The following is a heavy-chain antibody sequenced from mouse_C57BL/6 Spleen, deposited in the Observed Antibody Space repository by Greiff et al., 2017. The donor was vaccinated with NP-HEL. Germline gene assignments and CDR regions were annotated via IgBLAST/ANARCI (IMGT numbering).Heavy chain of an antibody. CDR2: IDPSDSYT. Sequence: VQLQQPGAELVKPGASVKLSCKASGYTFTSYWMQWVKQRPGQGLEWIGEIDPSDSYTNYNQKFKGKATLTVDTSSSTAYMQLSSLTSEDSAVYYCARKTIWGQGTTLTVSS. J-gene: IGHJ2*01. V-gene: IGHV1-50*01. CDR1: GYTFTSYW. CDR3: ARKTI.